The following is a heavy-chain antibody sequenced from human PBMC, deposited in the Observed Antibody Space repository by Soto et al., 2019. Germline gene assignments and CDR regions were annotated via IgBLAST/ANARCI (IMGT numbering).Heavy chain of an antibody. V-gene: IGHV1-69*13. Sequence: GPSVKVSCKASGGTFGSHGIALVRQAPGQGLEWMGGLIAMLGTPTYARKVQGRATITADESLTSSYLELRSLRSEDTAVYFCARGAMANFDYWGQGTVVTVSS. D-gene: IGHD5-18*01. J-gene: IGHJ4*02. CDR3: ARGAMANFDY. CDR2: LIAMLGTP. CDR1: GGTFGSHG.